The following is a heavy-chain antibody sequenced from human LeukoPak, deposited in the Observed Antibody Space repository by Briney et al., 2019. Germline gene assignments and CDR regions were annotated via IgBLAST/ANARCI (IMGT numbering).Heavy chain of an antibody. Sequence: GGTLRLSCAASGFTFSSYGMSWVRQAPGKGLEWVSGISNSGGTTYYADSVKGRFTISRDNSKNTLYLQMNSLRAEDTALYYCAKDRNSGNYYQTGDFHYWGQGILVTVSS. CDR1: GFTFSSYG. D-gene: IGHD1-26*01. CDR2: ISNSGGTT. V-gene: IGHV3-23*01. J-gene: IGHJ4*02. CDR3: AKDRNSGNYYQTGDFHY.